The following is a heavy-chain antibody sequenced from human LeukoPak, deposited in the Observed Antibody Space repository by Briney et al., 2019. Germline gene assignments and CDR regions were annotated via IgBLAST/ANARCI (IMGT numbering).Heavy chain of an antibody. CDR2: IIPIFGTA. Sequence: GASVKVSCKASGGTFSSYAISWVRQAPGQGLEWMGGIIPIFGTANYAQKFQGRVTITADESTSTAYMELSSLRSEDTAVYYCASYSLDTAMVAHYYYYYYMDVWGKGTTVTISS. CDR3: ASYSLDTAMVAHYYYYYYMDV. D-gene: IGHD5-18*01. J-gene: IGHJ6*03. V-gene: IGHV1-69*13. CDR1: GGTFSSYA.